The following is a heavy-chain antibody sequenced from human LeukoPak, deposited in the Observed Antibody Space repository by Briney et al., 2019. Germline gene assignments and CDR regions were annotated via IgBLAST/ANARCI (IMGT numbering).Heavy chain of an antibody. CDR3: AKDRLLNCRGDCYIFDY. CDR2: ISGSSDST. V-gene: IGHV3-23*01. CDR1: GFTLRSYV. D-gene: IGHD2-21*02. Sequence: GGSLRLSCVASGFTLRSYVMNWVRQTPGKGLEWVSSISGSSDSTLYADSVKGRFSISRDNSKNTLYLQVNGLRTEDTAVYYCAKDRLLNCRGDCYIFDYWGQGTVVTVSS. J-gene: IGHJ4*02.